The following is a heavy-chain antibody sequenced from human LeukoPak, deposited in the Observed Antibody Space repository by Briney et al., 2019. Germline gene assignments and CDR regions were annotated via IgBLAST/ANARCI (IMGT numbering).Heavy chain of an antibody. D-gene: IGHD3-9*01. CDR1: GYTFTSYY. CDR3: ATSYDILTPWFDP. CDR2: INPSGGST. J-gene: IGHJ5*02. Sequence: ASVKVSCKASGYTFTSYYMHWVRQAPGQGLEWMGLINPSGGSTSYAQKFQGRVTMTRDTSTSTVYMELSSLRSEDTAVYYCATSYDILTPWFDPWGQGTLVTVSS. V-gene: IGHV1-46*01.